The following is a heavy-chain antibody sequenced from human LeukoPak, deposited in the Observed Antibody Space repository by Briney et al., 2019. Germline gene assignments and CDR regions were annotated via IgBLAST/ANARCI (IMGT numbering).Heavy chain of an antibody. CDR3: ARVMKSGSGSYYPGY. CDR2: MNPNSGNT. J-gene: IGHJ4*02. Sequence: GASVKVSCKASGYTFTRYDINWVRQATGQGLEWMGWMNPNSGNTGYAQKFQGRVTMTRNTSISTDYMELSSLRSEDTALYYCARVMKSGSGSYYPGYWGLGTLVTVSS. V-gene: IGHV1-8*01. CDR1: GYTFTRYD. D-gene: IGHD3-10*01.